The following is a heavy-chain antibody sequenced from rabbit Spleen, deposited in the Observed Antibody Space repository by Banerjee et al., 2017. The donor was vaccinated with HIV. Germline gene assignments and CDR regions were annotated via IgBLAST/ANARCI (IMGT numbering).Heavy chain of an antibody. CDR1: GFSFSSAT. D-gene: IGHD1-1*01. Sequence: QEQLVESGGDLVQPEGSLTLTCKASGFSFSSATIGWVRQAPGKGLEWIACINAITGKAVYASWAKGRFTISRTSSTTVTLQMTSLTAADTATYFCARDLTSVVGWNFNLWGPGTLVTVS. CDR3: ARDLTSVVGWNFNL. CDR2: INAITGKA. V-gene: IGHV1S45*01. J-gene: IGHJ4*01.